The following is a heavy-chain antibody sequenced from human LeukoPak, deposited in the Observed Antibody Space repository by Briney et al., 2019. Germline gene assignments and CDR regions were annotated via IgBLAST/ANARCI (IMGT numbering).Heavy chain of an antibody. V-gene: IGHV3-48*03. Sequence: AGGSLRLSCAASGFTFSSYEMNWVRQAPGKGLEWVSYISSSGSTIYYADSVKGRFTISRDNAKNSLYLQMNSLRAEDTAVYYCARLRGWGHNYFDYWGQGTLVTVSS. CDR3: ARLRGWGHNYFDY. J-gene: IGHJ4*02. D-gene: IGHD1-26*01. CDR1: GFTFSSYE. CDR2: ISSSGSTI.